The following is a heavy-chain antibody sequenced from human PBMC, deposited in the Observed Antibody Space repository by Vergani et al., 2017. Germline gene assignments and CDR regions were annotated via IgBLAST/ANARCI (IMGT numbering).Heavy chain of an antibody. D-gene: IGHD3-22*01. CDR2: IYDSGDT. Sequence: QVQLQESGPGLVKPSETLSLTCSVSGDSMNTYYWTWIRQPPGKGLEWIGYIYDSGDTKYNPSLKSRVTISVDTSKNQFSLKLSSVTAADTAVYYCARGGVVVLPRYFDYWGQGTLVTVSS. CDR1: GDSMNTYY. J-gene: IGHJ4*02. CDR3: ARGGVVVLPRYFDY. V-gene: IGHV4-59*12.